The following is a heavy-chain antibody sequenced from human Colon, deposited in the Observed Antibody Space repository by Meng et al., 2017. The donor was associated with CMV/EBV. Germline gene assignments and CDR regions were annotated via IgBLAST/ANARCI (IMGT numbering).Heavy chain of an antibody. CDR2: ITWNSGRT. CDR1: GFKFNEFY. V-gene: IGHV3-9*01. D-gene: IGHD1-7*01. J-gene: IGHJ6*02. CDR3: AKDISPVGGSTGYHGMDV. Sequence: GGSLRLSCAASGFKFNEFYMGWIRQAPGKGLEWVSSITWNSGRTGYVDSVEGRFTISRDNAKNSLYLQMNGLRAEDTALYYCAKDISPVGGSTGYHGMDVWGQGTTVTVSS.